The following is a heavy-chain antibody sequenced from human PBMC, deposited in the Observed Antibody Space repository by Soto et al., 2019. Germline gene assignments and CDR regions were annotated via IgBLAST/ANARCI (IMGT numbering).Heavy chain of an antibody. CDR3: VSGRSASAYIDY. Sequence: SETLPLTCTVSGGSVSSGSDYWSWIRQPPGRGLEWIGYIYNSGSTDYNTSLKSRVTISVDTSKNQFSQKLTSVNDADTAVYYVVSGRSASAYIDYCGQATQVNVS. V-gene: IGHV4-61*01. CDR2: IYNSGST. J-gene: IGHJ4*02. CDR1: GGSVSSGSDY. D-gene: IGHD2-21*01.